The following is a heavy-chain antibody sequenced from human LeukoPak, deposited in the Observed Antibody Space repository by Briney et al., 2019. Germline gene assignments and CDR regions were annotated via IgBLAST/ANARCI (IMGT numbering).Heavy chain of an antibody. J-gene: IGHJ4*02. V-gene: IGHV4-59*08. D-gene: IGHD2-21*01. CDR2: IYYTGDS. CDR1: DASISGSY. CDR3: ARHEFASPFDS. Sequence: SETLSLTCTVSDASISGSYWSWIRQSPGKGLEWVGYIYYTGDSNSNPSLNSRVSISLDTSKNQISLNIVSVTAADTAVYYCARHEFASPFDSWGQGTLVTVSS.